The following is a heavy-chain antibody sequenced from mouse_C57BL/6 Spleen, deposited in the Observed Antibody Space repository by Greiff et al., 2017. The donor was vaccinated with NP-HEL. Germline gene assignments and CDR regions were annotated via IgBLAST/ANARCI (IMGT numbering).Heavy chain of an antibody. Sequence: EVMLVESGGGLVKPGGSLKLSCAASGFTFSDYGMHWVRQAPEKGLEWVAYISSGSSTIYYADTVKGRFTISRDNAKNTLFLQMTSLRSEDTAMYYCARRLIYYYGRSYWGQGTSVTVSS. J-gene: IGHJ4*01. CDR1: GFTFSDYG. V-gene: IGHV5-17*01. CDR3: ARRLIYYYGRSY. CDR2: ISSGSSTI.